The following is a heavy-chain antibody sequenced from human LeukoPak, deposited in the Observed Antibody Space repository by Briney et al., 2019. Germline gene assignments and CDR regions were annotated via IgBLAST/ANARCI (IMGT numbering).Heavy chain of an antibody. CDR3: ATDGRSSGWYGFDY. J-gene: IGHJ4*02. CDR1: GFTFSTYS. Sequence: PGGSLRLSCAASGFTFSTYSMNWVRQAPGKGLEWVSSITSPVGRIYYADSLKGRITISRDNARSTLYQQMNSLRAEDTAVYYCATDGRSSGWYGFDYWGQGILVTVSS. V-gene: IGHV3-21*01. CDR2: ITSPVGRI. D-gene: IGHD6-19*01.